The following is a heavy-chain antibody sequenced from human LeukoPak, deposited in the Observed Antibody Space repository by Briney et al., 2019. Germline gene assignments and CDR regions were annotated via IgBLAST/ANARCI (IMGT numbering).Heavy chain of an antibody. V-gene: IGHV1-8*02. Sequence: ASVKVSCKASGYTFTSYYMHWVRQATGQGLEWMGWMNPNSGNTGYAQKFQGRVTMTRNTSISTAYMELSSLRSEDTAVYYCAIIQHYDFWSGYFDYWGQGTLVTVSS. D-gene: IGHD3-3*01. CDR1: GYTFTSYY. J-gene: IGHJ4*02. CDR2: MNPNSGNT. CDR3: AIIQHYDFWSGYFDY.